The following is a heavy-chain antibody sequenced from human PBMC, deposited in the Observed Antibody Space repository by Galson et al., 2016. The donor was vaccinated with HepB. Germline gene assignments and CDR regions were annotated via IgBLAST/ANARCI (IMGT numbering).Heavy chain of an antibody. CDR1: GFTFNMYT. Sequence: SLRLSCAASGFTFNMYTMTWVRQAPGKGLEWVSSITPGSTYTHFADSVKGRFTISRDDAENSLYLHMSSLRAEDTALYYCARVGTPMAAANRGFGSWGQGTQVVVSS. V-gene: IGHV3-21*01. CDR2: ITPGSTYT. D-gene: IGHD2-15*01. CDR3: ARVGTPMAAANRGFGS. J-gene: IGHJ5*02.